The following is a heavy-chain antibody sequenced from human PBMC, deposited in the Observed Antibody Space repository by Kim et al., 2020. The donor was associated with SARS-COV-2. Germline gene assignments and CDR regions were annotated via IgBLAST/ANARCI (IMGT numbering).Heavy chain of an antibody. V-gene: IGHV3-30*04. D-gene: IGHD5-12*01. J-gene: IGHJ4*02. CDR2: ITSDGSKK. Sequence: GGSLRLSCAASGFTFSSYAMNWVRQAPGKGLEWVAVITSDGSKKYYADSVKGRFTISRDNSKNTLYLQMNSLRAEDTAVYYCARTDSSYDSDYWGQGTLVTVSS. CDR1: GFTFSSYA. CDR3: ARTDSSYDSDY.